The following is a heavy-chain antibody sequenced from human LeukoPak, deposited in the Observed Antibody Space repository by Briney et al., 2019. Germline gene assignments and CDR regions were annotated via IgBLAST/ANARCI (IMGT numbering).Heavy chain of an antibody. CDR3: ARTLGYCSSTSCYFAEYFQH. J-gene: IGHJ1*01. CDR2: INHSGGT. D-gene: IGHD2-2*01. CDR1: GGSFSGYY. Sequence: PSETLSLTCAVYGGSFSGYYWSWIRQPPGKGLEWIGEINHSGGTNYNPSLKSRVTISVDTSKNQFSLKLSSVTAADTAVCYCARTLGYCSSTSCYFAEYFQHWGQGTLVTVSS. V-gene: IGHV4-34*01.